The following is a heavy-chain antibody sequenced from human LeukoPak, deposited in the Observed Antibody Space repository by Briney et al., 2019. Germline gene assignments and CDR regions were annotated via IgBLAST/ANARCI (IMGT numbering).Heavy chain of an antibody. CDR3: ARAAAGSGYYFDY. CDR1: GGTFSSYA. J-gene: IGHJ4*02. CDR2: IIPIFGTA. V-gene: IGHV1-69*06. Sequence: SVKVSCMASGGTFSSYAISWVRQAPGQGLEWMGGIIPIFGTANYAQKFQGRVTITADKSTSTAYMELSSLRSEDTAVYYCARAAAGSGYYFDYWGQGTLVTVSS. D-gene: IGHD6-13*01.